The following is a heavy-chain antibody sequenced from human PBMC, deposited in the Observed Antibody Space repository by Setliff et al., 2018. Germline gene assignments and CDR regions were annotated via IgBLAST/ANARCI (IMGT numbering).Heavy chain of an antibody. Sequence: GESLKISCAASGFTFNIYWMHWVRQVPGKGLVWISRTSRDESTTNYADFAKGRFTISRDNAKNTVYLQMNSLRPEDTAVYCCARDRQGDGNYYMDVWGKGTTVTVSS. J-gene: IGHJ6*03. CDR1: GFTFNIYW. V-gene: IGHV3-74*01. D-gene: IGHD3-16*01. CDR3: ARDRQGDGNYYMDV. CDR2: TSRDESTT.